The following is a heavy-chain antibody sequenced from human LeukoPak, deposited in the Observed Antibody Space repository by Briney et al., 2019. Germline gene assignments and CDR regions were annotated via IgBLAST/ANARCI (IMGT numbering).Heavy chain of an antibody. V-gene: IGHV4-38-2*01. D-gene: IGHD1-14*01. CDR2: IYHSGST. J-gene: IGHJ1*01. CDR3: ARQPDARPGYFQH. Sequence: SETLSLTCAVSGYSISSGYYWGWIRQPPGKGLGWIGSIYHSGSTYYNPSLKSRVTISVDTSKNQFSLKLSSVTAADTAVYYCARQPDARPGYFQHWGQGTLVTVSS. CDR1: GYSISSGYY.